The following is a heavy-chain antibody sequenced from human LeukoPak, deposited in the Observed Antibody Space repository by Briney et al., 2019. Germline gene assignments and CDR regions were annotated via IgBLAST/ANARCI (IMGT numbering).Heavy chain of an antibody. CDR1: GGSISPYY. CDR2: IYYSGST. V-gene: IGHV4-59*01. J-gene: IGHJ3*02. Sequence: SETLSLTCTVSGGSISPYYWSWIRQPPGKGLEWIGYIYYSGSTNYIPSLKSRVTISVDTSKNQFSLKLGSVTAADTAVYYCARTLGYCSGGSCYQYAFDIWGLGTMVTVSA. D-gene: IGHD2-15*01. CDR3: ARTLGYCSGGSCYQYAFDI.